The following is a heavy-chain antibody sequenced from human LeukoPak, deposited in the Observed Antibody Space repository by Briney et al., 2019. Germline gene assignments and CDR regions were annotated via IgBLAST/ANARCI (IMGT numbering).Heavy chain of an antibody. D-gene: IGHD1-26*01. J-gene: IGHJ4*02. V-gene: IGHV1-69*05. Sequence: SVKVSCKASGGTFSSYAISWVRQAPGQGLEWMGGIIPILGTANYAQKLQGRVTITTDESTSTAYMELSSLRSEDTAVYYCARRRIVGATELDYWGQGTLVTVSS. CDR1: GGTFSSYA. CDR3: ARRRIVGATELDY. CDR2: IIPILGTA.